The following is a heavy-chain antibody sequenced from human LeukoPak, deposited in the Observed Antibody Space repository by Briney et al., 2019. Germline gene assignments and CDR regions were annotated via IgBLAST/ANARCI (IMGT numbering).Heavy chain of an antibody. CDR3: ARDTDSRTYFDY. D-gene: IGHD6-13*01. V-gene: IGHV1-2*02. CDR1: GYTFTGYY. CDR2: INPNSGGT. Sequence: GVSVKVSCKASGYTFTGYYMHWVRQAPGQGLEWMGWINPNSGGTNYAQKFQGRVTMTRDTSISTAYMELSRLRSDDTAVYYCARDTDSRTYFDYWGQGTLVTVSS. J-gene: IGHJ4*02.